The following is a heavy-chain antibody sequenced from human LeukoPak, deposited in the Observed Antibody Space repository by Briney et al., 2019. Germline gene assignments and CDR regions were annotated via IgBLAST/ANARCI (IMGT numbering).Heavy chain of an antibody. J-gene: IGHJ4*02. CDR1: GYTFTGYY. V-gene: IGHV1-2*02. CDR2: INPNSCGT. CDR3: ARSIAAAGHFDY. Sequence: ASVKVSCKASGYTFTGYYMHWVRQAPGQGLEWMGWINPNSCGTNYAQKFQGRVTMTRDTSISTAYMELSRLRSDDTAVYYCARSIAAAGHFDYWGQGTLVTVSS. D-gene: IGHD6-13*01.